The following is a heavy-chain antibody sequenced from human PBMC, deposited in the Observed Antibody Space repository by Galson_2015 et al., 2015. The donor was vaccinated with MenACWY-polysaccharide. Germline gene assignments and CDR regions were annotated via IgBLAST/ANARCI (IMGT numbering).Heavy chain of an antibody. CDR2: IMPIIGTA. Sequence: SVKVSCKAYGNTFGTYAIDWVRQAPGQGLAWMGGIMPIIGTANYAQKFQVRLTITADKSTSTVYMELNSLRSEDTAVYYCATQHYYDSRGYNIPHAFHIWGQGTMVTVSA. J-gene: IGHJ3*02. CDR1: GNTFGTYA. V-gene: IGHV1-69*06. D-gene: IGHD3-22*01. CDR3: ATQHYYDSRGYNIPHAFHI.